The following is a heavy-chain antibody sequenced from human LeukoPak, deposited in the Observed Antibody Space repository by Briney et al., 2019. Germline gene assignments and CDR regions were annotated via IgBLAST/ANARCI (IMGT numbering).Heavy chain of an antibody. V-gene: IGHV3-48*01. CDR3: ARDPYYYDSRLDFDY. Sequence: GGSLRLSCAASGFTFSSYSMNWVRQAPGKGLEWVSSISSSSSTIYYADSVKGRFTISRDNAKNSLYLQMNSLRAEDTAVYYCARDPYYYDSRLDFDYWGQGTLVTVSS. D-gene: IGHD3-22*01. J-gene: IGHJ4*02. CDR2: ISSSSSTI. CDR1: GFTFSSYS.